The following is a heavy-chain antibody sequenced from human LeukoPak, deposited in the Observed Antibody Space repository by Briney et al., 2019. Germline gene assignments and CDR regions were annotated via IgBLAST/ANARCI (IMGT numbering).Heavy chain of an antibody. V-gene: IGHV1-18*01. Sequence: ASVKVSCKASGYTFTTYSINWVRQAPGQGLEWMGWISAYNGNTNYAQKLQGRVTMTTDTSTSTAYMELRSLRSDDTAVYYCARFSDDSSGYYFLFDYWGQGTLVTVSS. CDR3: ARFSDDSSGYYFLFDY. CDR1: GYTFTTYS. D-gene: IGHD3-22*01. J-gene: IGHJ4*02. CDR2: ISAYNGNT.